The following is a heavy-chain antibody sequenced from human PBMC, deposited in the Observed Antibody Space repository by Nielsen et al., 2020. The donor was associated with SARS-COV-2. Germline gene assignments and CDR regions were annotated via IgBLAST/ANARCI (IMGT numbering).Heavy chain of an antibody. D-gene: IGHD6-19*01. J-gene: IGHJ5*02. V-gene: IGHV1-2*04. CDR2: VNPNSGGT. CDR3: ARDLPRTRIAVAGTWFDP. Sequence: ASVKVSCKASGYTFTGYYMHWVRQAPGQGLEWMGWVNPNSGGTNYAQKFQGWVTMTRDTSISTAYMELSRLRSDDTAVYYCARDLPRTRIAVAGTWFDPWGQGTLVTVSS. CDR1: GYTFTGYY.